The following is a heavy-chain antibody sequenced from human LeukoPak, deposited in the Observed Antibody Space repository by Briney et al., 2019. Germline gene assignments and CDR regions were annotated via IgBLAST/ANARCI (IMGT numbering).Heavy chain of an antibody. D-gene: IGHD6-13*01. Sequence: SVKVSCKASGYTFTGYYMHWVRQAPGQGLEWMGGIIPIFGTANYAQKFQGRVTITTDESTSTAYMELSSLRSEDTAVYYCASNLQGAAAGTGKDYYYYYYMDVWGKGTTVTVSS. CDR3: ASNLQGAAAGTGKDYYYYYYMDV. V-gene: IGHV1-69*05. CDR1: GYTFTGYY. J-gene: IGHJ6*03. CDR2: IIPIFGTA.